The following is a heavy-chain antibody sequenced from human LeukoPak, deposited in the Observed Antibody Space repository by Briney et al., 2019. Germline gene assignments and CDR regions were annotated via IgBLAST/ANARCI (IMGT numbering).Heavy chain of an antibody. Sequence: GESLKISCPGSGYTFTTYWIGWVRQMPGEGLEWMGIIYPGDSDTTYSPSFQGQVTFSADKSISTAYLQWRSLKASDTAMYYCARNSHANGMDVWGQGTTVTVSS. CDR3: ARNSHANGMDV. CDR1: GYTFTTYW. J-gene: IGHJ6*02. V-gene: IGHV5-51*01. CDR2: IYPGDSDT.